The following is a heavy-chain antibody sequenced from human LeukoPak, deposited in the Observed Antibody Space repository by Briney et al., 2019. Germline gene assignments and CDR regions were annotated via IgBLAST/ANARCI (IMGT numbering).Heavy chain of an antibody. Sequence: GGSLRLSCAASGFTFSGSAMHWVRQASGKGLEWVGSIRSKANSYATAYAASVKGRFTISRDDSKNTAYLQMNSLKTEDTAVYYCTRHDYGDDYWGQGTLVTVSS. CDR3: TRHDYGDDY. CDR2: IRSKANSYAT. D-gene: IGHD4-17*01. J-gene: IGHJ4*02. V-gene: IGHV3-73*01. CDR1: GFTFSGSA.